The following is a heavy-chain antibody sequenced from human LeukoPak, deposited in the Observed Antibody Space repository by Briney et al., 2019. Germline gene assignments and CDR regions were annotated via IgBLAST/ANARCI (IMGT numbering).Heavy chain of an antibody. V-gene: IGHV3-23*01. J-gene: IGHJ6*03. D-gene: IGHD1/OR15-1a*01. CDR3: ARETTIYGNYYYYMDV. Sequence: GGSLRLSCAASGFTFSSYGMSWVRQAPGKGLEWVSAISGSGGSTYYADSVKGRFTISRDNSKNTLYLQMNSLRAEDTAVYYCARETTIYGNYYYYMDVWGKGTTVTISS. CDR2: ISGSGGST. CDR1: GFTFSSYG.